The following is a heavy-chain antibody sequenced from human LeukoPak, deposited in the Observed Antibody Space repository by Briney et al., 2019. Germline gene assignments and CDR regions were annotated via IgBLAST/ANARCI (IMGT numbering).Heavy chain of an antibody. CDR1: GFTFSSYG. D-gene: IGHD6-19*01. V-gene: IGHV3-30*18. J-gene: IGHJ4*02. CDR2: ISYDGSNK. Sequence: GGSLRLSCAASGFTFSSYGMHWARQAPGKGLEWVAVISYDGSNKYYADSVKGRFTISRDNSKNTLYLQMNSLRAEDTAVYYCAKSPYSSGWYHDYWGQGTLVTVSS. CDR3: AKSPYSSGWYHDY.